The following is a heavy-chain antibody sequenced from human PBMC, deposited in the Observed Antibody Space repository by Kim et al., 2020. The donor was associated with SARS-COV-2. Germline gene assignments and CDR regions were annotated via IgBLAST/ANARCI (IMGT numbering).Heavy chain of an antibody. J-gene: IGHJ4*02. V-gene: IGHV3-23*01. Sequence: GGSLRLSCAASGFTFSSYAMSWVRQAPGKGLEWVSAISGSGGSTYYADSVKGRFTISRDNSKNTLYLQMNSLRAEDTAVYYCAKDLRFGDYYAPMGIDYWGQGTLVTVSS. D-gene: IGHD3-10*01. CDR1: GFTFSSYA. CDR3: AKDLRFGDYYAPMGIDY. CDR2: ISGSGGST.